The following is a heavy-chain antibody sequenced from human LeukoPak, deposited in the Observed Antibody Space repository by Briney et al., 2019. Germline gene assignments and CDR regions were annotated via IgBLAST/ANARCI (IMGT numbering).Heavy chain of an antibody. J-gene: IGHJ4*02. D-gene: IGHD5-12*01. CDR1: GFTLRSYD. Sequence: GGSLRLSCAASGFTLRSYDMSWVRQAPGKGLEWVAATSGSGGDTYYADSVKGRFTISRDNSKNTLYLQMNSLRAEDTAVYYCAKEYSGYDFDYWGQGTLVTVSS. V-gene: IGHV3-23*01. CDR2: TSGSGGDT. CDR3: AKEYSGYDFDY.